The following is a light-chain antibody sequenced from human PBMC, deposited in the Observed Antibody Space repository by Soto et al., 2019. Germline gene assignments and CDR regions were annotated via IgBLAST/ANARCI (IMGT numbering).Light chain of an antibody. CDR1: QSFTTSQ. CDR2: GAS. V-gene: IGKV3-20*01. Sequence: EIVLTQSPGTLSLSPGERATLFCRASQSFTTSQLAWYQQRPGQAPRVLIFGASRRATGIPDRFSGSGSGTDFTLTISRLEPEDSEVYYCQQYASSPRTLAQGTKVDIK. J-gene: IGKJ1*01. CDR3: QQYASSPRT.